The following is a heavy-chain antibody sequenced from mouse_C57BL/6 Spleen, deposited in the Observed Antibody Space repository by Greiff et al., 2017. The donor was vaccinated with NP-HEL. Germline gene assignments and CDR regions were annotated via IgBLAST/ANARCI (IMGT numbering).Heavy chain of an antibody. Sequence: EVQLVESEGGLVQPGSSMKLSCTASGFTFSDYYMACVRQVPEKGLEWVANINYDGSSTYYLDSLKSRFIISRDNAKNILYLQMSSLKSEDTATYYCARGEGAWFAYGGQGTLVTVSA. CDR1: GFTFSDYY. V-gene: IGHV5-16*01. CDR3: ARGEGAWFAY. CDR2: INYDGSST. J-gene: IGHJ3*01.